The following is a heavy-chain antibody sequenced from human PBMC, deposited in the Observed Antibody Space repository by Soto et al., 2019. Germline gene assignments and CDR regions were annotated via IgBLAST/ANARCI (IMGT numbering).Heavy chain of an antibody. CDR3: ARGSHYYGSGSYYTWKNWFDP. CDR1: GGSISSGGYS. CDR2: INHSGST. D-gene: IGHD3-10*01. V-gene: IGHV4-30-2*01. J-gene: IGHJ5*02. Sequence: SETLSLTCAVSGGSISSGGYSWSWIRQPPGKGLEWIGYINHSGSTNYNPSLKSRVTISVDTSKNQFSLKLSSVTAADTAVYYCARGSHYYGSGSYYTWKNWFDPWGQGTLVTVSS.